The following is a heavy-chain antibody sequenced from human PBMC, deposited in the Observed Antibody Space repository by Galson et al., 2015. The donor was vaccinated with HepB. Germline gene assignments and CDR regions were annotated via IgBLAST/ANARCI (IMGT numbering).Heavy chain of an antibody. CDR2: IYTSGTT. J-gene: IGHJ6*03. D-gene: IGHD3-9*01. V-gene: IGHV4-61*02. CDR3: ATSTIKTPVYYYYYMDV. CDR1: GGSINSGSYY. Sequence: TLSLTCTVSGGSINSGSYYWSWIRQPAGKGLEWIGRIYTSGTTNYSPSFESRVSMSIDRSKNHFSLKLSSVTAADTAIYYCATSTIKTPVYYYYYMDVWGTGTTVTVSS.